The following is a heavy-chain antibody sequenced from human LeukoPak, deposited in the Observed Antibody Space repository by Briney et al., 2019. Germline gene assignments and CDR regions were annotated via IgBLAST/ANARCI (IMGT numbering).Heavy chain of an antibody. D-gene: IGHD6-19*01. Sequence: GGSLRLSCAASGFTFSSYGMHWVRQAPGKWLEWVAVIWYDGSNKYYADSVRGRFTISRDNSKNTLYLQMNSLRAEDTAVYYCAKDRGVAGTEGTDYWGQGTLVTVSS. J-gene: IGHJ4*02. CDR1: GFTFSSYG. CDR2: IWYDGSNK. CDR3: AKDRGVAGTEGTDY. V-gene: IGHV3-33*06.